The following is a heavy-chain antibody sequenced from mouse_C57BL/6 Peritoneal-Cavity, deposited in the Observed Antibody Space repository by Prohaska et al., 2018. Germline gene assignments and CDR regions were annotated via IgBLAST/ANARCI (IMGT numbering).Heavy chain of an antibody. J-gene: IGHJ2*01. CDR1: GYTFTDYY. CDR2: IFLGRCST. D-gene: IGHD1-1*01. V-gene: IGHV1-75*01. Sequence: QVQLQQSGPELVKPGASVKISCKASGYTFTDYYINWVKQRPGQGLEWIGWIFLGRCSTYYNEKFKGKATLTVDKSSSTAYMLLSSLTSEDSAVYFCARGQFITTVVAFDYWGQGTTLTVSS. CDR3: ARGQFITTVVAFDY.